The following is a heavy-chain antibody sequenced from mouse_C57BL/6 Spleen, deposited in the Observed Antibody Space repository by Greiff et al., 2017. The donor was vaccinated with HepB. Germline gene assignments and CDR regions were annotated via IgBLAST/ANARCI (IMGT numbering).Heavy chain of an antibody. CDR2: IDPNSGGT. D-gene: IGHD1-1*01. CDR3: ARENYYGSSYGGYFDV. CDR1: GYTFTSYW. V-gene: IGHV1-72*01. Sequence: QVQLQQPGAELVKPGASVKLSCKASGYTFTSYWMHWVKQRPGRGLEWIGRIDPNSGGTKYTEKFKSKATLTVDKPSSTAYMQLSSLTSEDSAVYYCARENYYGSSYGGYFDVWGTGTTVTVSS. J-gene: IGHJ1*03.